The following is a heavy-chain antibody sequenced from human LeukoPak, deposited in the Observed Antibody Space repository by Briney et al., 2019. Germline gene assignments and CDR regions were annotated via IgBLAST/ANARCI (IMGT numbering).Heavy chain of an antibody. J-gene: IGHJ6*03. CDR2: IHYSGST. CDR1: GDSISSYY. Sequence: SETLSLTCTVSGDSISSYYWSWIRQPPGKGLEWIGFIHYSGSTNYNPSLKSRVTISVDTSKNQFSLKLSSVTAADTAVYYCARHRTMVRGVLVYYYYYMDVWGKGTTVTISS. D-gene: IGHD3-10*01. V-gene: IGHV4-59*08. CDR3: ARHRTMVRGVLVYYYYYMDV.